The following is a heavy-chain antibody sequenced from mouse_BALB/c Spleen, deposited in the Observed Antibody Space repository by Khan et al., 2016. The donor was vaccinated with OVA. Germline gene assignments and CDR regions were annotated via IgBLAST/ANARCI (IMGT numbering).Heavy chain of an antibody. CDR2: ISYSGST. CDR1: GYSITSDYA. J-gene: IGHJ4*01. CDR3: ARDGSRYNYAMDY. Sequence: EVKLQESGPGLVKPSQSLSLTCTVTGYSITSDYAWNWIRQFPGNKLEWMGYISYSGSTNYNPSLKSRIPITRDTSKNQFFLQLNSVTNEDTATYYCARDGSRYNYAMDYWGQGTSVTVSS. D-gene: IGHD2-3*01. V-gene: IGHV3-2*02.